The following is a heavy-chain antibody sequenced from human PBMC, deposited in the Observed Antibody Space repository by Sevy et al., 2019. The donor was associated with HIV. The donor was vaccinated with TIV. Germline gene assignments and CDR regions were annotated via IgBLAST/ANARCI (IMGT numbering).Heavy chain of an antibody. CDR3: AHSSGLYGYYYGLDV. D-gene: IGHD3-3*01. J-gene: IGHJ6*02. Sequence: GGSLRLSCAASGVTFSSYGIHWVRQAPGKGLEWVAVISYDGSKKNHAESMKGRFTISRDKSKNTLYLEMSSLRPDDMALYYCAHSSGLYGYYYGLDVWGQGTTVTVSS. CDR2: ISYDGSKK. CDR1: GVTFSSYG. V-gene: IGHV3-30*03.